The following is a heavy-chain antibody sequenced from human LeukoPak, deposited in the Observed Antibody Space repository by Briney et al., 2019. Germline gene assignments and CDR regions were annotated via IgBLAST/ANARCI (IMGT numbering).Heavy chain of an antibody. Sequence: ASVKVSCKVSGYTLTELSMHWVRQAPGKGLEWMGGFDPEDGETIYAQKFQGTATMTADTSTDTAYMELSSLRSEDPAVSHCATMIAGRRSPWFDPWGQATLVTVSS. V-gene: IGHV1-24*01. CDR1: GYTLTELS. D-gene: IGHD3-22*01. CDR3: ATMIAGRRSPWFDP. CDR2: FDPEDGET. J-gene: IGHJ5*02.